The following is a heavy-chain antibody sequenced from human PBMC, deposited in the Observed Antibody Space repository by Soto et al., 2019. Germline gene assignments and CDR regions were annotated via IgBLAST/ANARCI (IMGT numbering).Heavy chain of an antibody. CDR1: GGTFSSYA. J-gene: IGHJ6*02. CDR2: IIPIFGTA. V-gene: IGHV1-69*01. D-gene: IGHD3-16*01. CDR3: TRRRFYRAAGYGMDV. Sequence: QVQLVQSGAEVKKPGSSVKVSCKASGGTFSSYASSWVRQAPGQGLEWMGGIIPIFGTANYAQKFQGRVTITADEATSTAYMEMGSLRSEDTAEYYCTRRRFYRAAGYGMDVWGQGTTVTVSS.